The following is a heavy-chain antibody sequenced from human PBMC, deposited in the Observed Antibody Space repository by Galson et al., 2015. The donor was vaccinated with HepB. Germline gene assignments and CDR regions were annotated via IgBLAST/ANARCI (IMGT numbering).Heavy chain of an antibody. CDR2: INTNTGNP. J-gene: IGHJ1*01. Sequence: SVKVSCKASGYTFTSYAMNWVRQAPGQGLEWMGWINTNTGNPTYAQGFTGRFVFSLDTSVSTAYLQISSLKAEDTAVYYCARDMWPYYYDSSGGRHFQHWGQGTLVTVSS. V-gene: IGHV7-4-1*02. D-gene: IGHD3-22*01. CDR3: ARDMWPYYYDSSGGRHFQH. CDR1: GYTFTSYA.